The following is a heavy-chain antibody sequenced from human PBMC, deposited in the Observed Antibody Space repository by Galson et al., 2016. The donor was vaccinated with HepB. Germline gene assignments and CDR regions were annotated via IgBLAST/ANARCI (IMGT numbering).Heavy chain of an antibody. J-gene: IGHJ4*02. Sequence: SLRLSCAASGFIFSSYSMNWVRQAPGKGLEWVSYITSSSSAKYYADSVKGRFTISRDNAKNSMYLQMNSLSDEDTALYFCARLDWNYYDLGRPFDYWGRGTLVTVSS. D-gene: IGHD3-22*01. CDR2: ITSSSSAK. V-gene: IGHV3-48*02. CDR1: GFIFSSYS. CDR3: ARLDWNYYDLGRPFDY.